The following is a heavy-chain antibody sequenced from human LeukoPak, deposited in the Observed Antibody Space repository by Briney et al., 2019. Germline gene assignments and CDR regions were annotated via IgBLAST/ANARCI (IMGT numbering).Heavy chain of an antibody. CDR2: IYDSGST. D-gene: IGHD3-16*02. CDR3: ARDHDGYVWGSLRYNWFDP. V-gene: IGHV4-61*01. CDR1: GGSVSSGSYY. Sequence: SETLSLTCTVSGGSVSSGSYYWSWIRQPPGKGLEWIGYIYDSGSTNYNPSLKSRVTISLDTSKNQFSLKLTSVTAADTAVYYCARDHDGYVWGSLRYNWFDPWGQGTLVTVSS. J-gene: IGHJ5*02.